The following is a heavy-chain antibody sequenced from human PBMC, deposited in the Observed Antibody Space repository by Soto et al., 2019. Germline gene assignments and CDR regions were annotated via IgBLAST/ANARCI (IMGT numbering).Heavy chain of an antibody. V-gene: IGHV3-30-3*01. CDR1: GFTFSSYA. CDR2: ISYDGSNK. D-gene: IGHD1-26*01. Sequence: PGGSLRLSCAASGFTFSSYAMHWVRQAPGKGLEWVAVISYDGSNKYYADSVKGRFTISRDNSKNTLYLQMNSLRAEDTAVYYCARPSGSYYYYYGMDVWGQGTTVTVSS. CDR3: ARPSGSYYYYYGMDV. J-gene: IGHJ6*02.